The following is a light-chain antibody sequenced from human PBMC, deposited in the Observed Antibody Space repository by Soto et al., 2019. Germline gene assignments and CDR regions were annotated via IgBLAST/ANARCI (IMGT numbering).Light chain of an antibody. CDR2: EVS. Sequence: QSALTQPPSASGSPGQSVTISCTGTSSDVGGYNYVSWYQQHPGKAPKLMIYEVSKRPSGVPDRFYGCKSGNTASLTVSGLQAEDEADYYCTSYAGSNNFVFGTGTKVTV. V-gene: IGLV2-8*01. J-gene: IGLJ1*01. CDR3: TSYAGSNNFV. CDR1: SSDVGGYNY.